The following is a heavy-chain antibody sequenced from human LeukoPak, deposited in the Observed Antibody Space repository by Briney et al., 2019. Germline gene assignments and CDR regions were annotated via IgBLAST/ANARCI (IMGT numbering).Heavy chain of an antibody. CDR3: ARGSSLIGGFDS. CDR2: ISRTGGAV. CDR1: GFTFKQHS. V-gene: IGHV3-11*01. Sequence: GGSLRLSCAASGFTFKQHSMSWIRQAPGKGLEWLSYISRTGGAVHYADSVEGRFTISRDNARNSLSLQMNGLRADDTAVYFCARGSSLIGGFDSWGRGTLVTVSS. D-gene: IGHD2-8*01. J-gene: IGHJ4*02.